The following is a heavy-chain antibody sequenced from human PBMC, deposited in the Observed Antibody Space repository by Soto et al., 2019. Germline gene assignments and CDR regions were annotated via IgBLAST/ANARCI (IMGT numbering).Heavy chain of an antibody. J-gene: IGHJ6*02. D-gene: IGHD6-19*01. V-gene: IGHV5-10-1*01. CDR3: AGSFHLAVAGIFVHYYGMDV. CDR2: IDPSDSYT. Sequence: GESLKISCNGSGYSFTSYWISWVRQMPGKGLEGMGRIDPSDSYTNYSPSFQGHVTISADKSISTSYLQWSSLKASDTAMYYCAGSFHLAVAGIFVHYYGMDVWGQGTTVTVSS. CDR1: GYSFTSYW.